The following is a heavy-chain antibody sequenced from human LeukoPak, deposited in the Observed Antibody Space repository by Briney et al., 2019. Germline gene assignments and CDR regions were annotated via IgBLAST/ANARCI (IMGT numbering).Heavy chain of an antibody. CDR2: IYTSGST. CDR1: GGSISSGSYY. Sequence: SETLSLTCTVSGGSISSGSYYWSWIRQPAGKGLEWIGRIYTSGSTNYNPSLKSRVTISVDTSKNQFSLKLSSVTAADTAVYYCASEWELLREDAFDIWGQGTMVTVSS. CDR3: ASEWELLREDAFDI. D-gene: IGHD1-26*01. J-gene: IGHJ3*02. V-gene: IGHV4-61*02.